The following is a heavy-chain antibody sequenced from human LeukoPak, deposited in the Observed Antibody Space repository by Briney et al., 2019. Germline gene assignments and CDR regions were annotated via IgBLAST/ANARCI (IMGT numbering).Heavy chain of an antibody. CDR3: AKDQIVVVTNAFDI. D-gene: IGHD3-22*01. J-gene: IGHJ3*02. CDR2: ISSSSSYI. V-gene: IGHV3-21*04. CDR1: GFTFSSYS. Sequence: PGGSLRLSCAASGFTFSSYSMNWVRQAPGKGLEWVSSISSSSSYIYYADSVKGRFTISRDNAKNSLYLQMNSLRAEDTAVYYCAKDQIVVVTNAFDIWGQGTMVTVSS.